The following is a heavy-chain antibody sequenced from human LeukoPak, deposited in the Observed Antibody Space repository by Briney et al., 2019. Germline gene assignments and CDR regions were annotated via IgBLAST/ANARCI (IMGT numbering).Heavy chain of an antibody. D-gene: IGHD3-10*01. CDR2: ISGSGGST. CDR3: AKDLPLDYYGPGSYYNGGYFDY. V-gene: IGHV3-23*01. CDR1: GFTFSSYA. J-gene: IGHJ4*02. Sequence: GGSLRLSCAASGFTFSSYAMSWVRQAPGKGLEWVSAISGSGGSTYYADSVKGRFTISRDNSKNTLYLQMNSLRAEDTAVYYCAKDLPLDYYGPGSYYNGGYFDYWGQGTLVTVSS.